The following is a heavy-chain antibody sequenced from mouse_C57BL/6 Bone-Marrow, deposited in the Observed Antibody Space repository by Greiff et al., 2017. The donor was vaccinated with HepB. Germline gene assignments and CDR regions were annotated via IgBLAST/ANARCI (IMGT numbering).Heavy chain of an antibody. D-gene: IGHD2-2*01. CDR2: IYPGNSDT. J-gene: IGHJ4*01. V-gene: IGHV1-5*01. CDR3: TTRDGYDGGDYAMDY. CDR1: GYTFTSYW. Sequence: EVKLQESGTVLARPGASVKMSCKTSGYTFTSYWMHWVKQRPGQGLEWIGAIYPGNSDTSYNQKFKGKAKLTAVTSASTAYMELSSLTNEDSAVYYCTTRDGYDGGDYAMDYWGQGTSVTVSS.